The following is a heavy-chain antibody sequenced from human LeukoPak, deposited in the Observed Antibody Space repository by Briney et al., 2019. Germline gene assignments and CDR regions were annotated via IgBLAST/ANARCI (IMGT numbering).Heavy chain of an antibody. J-gene: IGHJ6*03. CDR1: GYTFTNYG. D-gene: IGHD2-2*01. CDR3: ARWGLVAPGTYYYYYMDV. CDR2: INAYNGDT. V-gene: IGHV1-18*01. Sequence: ASVKVSCKASGYTFTNYGVSWVRQAHRQGLEWMAWINAYNGDTHYAQNLQGRLTMTTDTSTSTAFMELRSLRPDDTAVYYCARWGLVAPGTYYYYYMDVWGRGTTVTVSS.